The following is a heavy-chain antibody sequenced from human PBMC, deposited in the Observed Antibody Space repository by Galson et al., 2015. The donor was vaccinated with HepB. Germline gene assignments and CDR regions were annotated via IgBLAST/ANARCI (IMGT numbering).Heavy chain of an antibody. D-gene: IGHD2-15*01. Sequence: SVKVSCKASGYTFSSYGISWVRQAPGQGLEWMGWISVYKGNTNYAQKVQGRVTMTTDTSTSTVYMELRSLRSDDTAVCYCARDRVVAVPPFGYYYHGLDDWGQGTTVTVSS. J-gene: IGHJ6*02. CDR2: ISVYKGNT. V-gene: IGHV1-18*04. CDR1: GYTFSSYG. CDR3: ARDRVVAVPPFGYYYHGLDD.